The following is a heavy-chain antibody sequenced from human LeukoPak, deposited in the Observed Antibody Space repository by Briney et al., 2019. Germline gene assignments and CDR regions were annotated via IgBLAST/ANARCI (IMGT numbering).Heavy chain of an antibody. CDR3: ASIAAAGTGGRNDY. CDR2: IYYSGST. J-gene: IGHJ4*02. V-gene: IGHV4-59*01. D-gene: IGHD6-13*01. CDR1: GGSISSYY. Sequence: SETLSLTCTVSGGSISSYYWSWIRQPPGKGLEWIGYIYYSGSTNYNPSLKSRVTISVDTSKSQFSLKLSSVTAADTAVYYCASIAAAGTGGRNDYWGQGTLVAVSS.